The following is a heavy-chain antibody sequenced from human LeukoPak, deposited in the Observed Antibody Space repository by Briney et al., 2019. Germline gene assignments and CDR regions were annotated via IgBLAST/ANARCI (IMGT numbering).Heavy chain of an antibody. CDR1: GGTFCSYT. CDR3: ARDTMVRGVSRYYGMDV. Sequence: SVKVSCKASGGTFCSYTISWVRQAAGQGLEWMGRIIPILGIANYAQKFQGRVTITADKSTSTAYMELSSLRSEDTAVYYCARDTMVRGVSRYYGMDVWGQGTTVTVSS. D-gene: IGHD3-10*01. CDR2: IIPILGIA. V-gene: IGHV1-69*04. J-gene: IGHJ6*02.